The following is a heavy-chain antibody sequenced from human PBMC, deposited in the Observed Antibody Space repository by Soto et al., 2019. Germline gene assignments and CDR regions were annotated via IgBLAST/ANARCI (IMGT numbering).Heavy chain of an antibody. J-gene: IGHJ3*02. D-gene: IGHD1-26*01. Sequence: GASVKVSCKASGGTFSSYAISWVRQAPGQGLEWMGGIIPIFGTANYAQKFQGRVTITADKSTSTAYMELSSLRSEDTAVYYCARDLYNIVGAKRGAFDIWGQGTMVTVSS. CDR1: GGTFSSYA. CDR2: IIPIFGTA. V-gene: IGHV1-69*06. CDR3: ARDLYNIVGAKRGAFDI.